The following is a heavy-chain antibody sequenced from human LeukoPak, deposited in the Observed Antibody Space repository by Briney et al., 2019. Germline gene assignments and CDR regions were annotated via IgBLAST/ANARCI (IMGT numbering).Heavy chain of an antibody. V-gene: IGHV3-74*01. CDR2: INSDGSST. Sequence: GGSLRLSCAASGFTFSSYWMHWVRQAPGKGLVWVSRINSDGSSTSYADSVKGRFTISRDNAKNTLYLQTNSLRAEDTAVYYCVTRMSSPSLLDYWGQGTLVTVSS. D-gene: IGHD6-6*01. CDR3: VTRMSSPSLLDY. CDR1: GFTFSSYW. J-gene: IGHJ4*02.